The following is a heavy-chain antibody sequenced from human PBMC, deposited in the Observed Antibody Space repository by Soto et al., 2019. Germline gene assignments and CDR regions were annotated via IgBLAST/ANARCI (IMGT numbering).Heavy chain of an antibody. CDR1: GGSFSGYY. Sequence: SETLSLTCAVYGGSFSGYYWSWIRQPPGKGLEWIGEINHSGSTNYNPSLKSRVTISVDTSKNQFSLKLSSVTAADTAVYYCARPVLRYFDGLPHDSFDIWGKGTMVTVSS. J-gene: IGHJ3*02. CDR2: INHSGST. CDR3: ARPVLRYFDGLPHDSFDI. D-gene: IGHD3-9*01. V-gene: IGHV4-34*01.